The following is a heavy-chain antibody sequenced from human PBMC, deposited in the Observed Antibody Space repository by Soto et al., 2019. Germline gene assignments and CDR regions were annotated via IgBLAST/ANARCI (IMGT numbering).Heavy chain of an antibody. CDR2: INPSVGST. CDR3: AMSNSGYHLFDI. D-gene: IGHD3-22*01. Sequence: ASVKVSCKASGYTFTSYYMHWVRQAPGQGLEWMGIINPSVGSTSYPQKFQGRVTMTRDTSISTAYMELSRLRSDDTAVYYCAMSNSGYHLFDICGQGTMVTVSS. V-gene: IGHV1-46*01. J-gene: IGHJ3*02. CDR1: GYTFTSYY.